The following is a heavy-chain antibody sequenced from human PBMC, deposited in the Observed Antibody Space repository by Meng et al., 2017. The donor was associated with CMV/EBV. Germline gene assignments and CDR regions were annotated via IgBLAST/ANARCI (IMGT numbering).Heavy chain of an antibody. Sequence: VDLLGSGQWLGNPLEDLSTTCTVSGGSVIRYYWSCIRQPAGKGLEWIERIYTRGSTNYNPSLKSRVTMSVDTSKNQFSLKLSSVTAADTAVYYCARSMVVAGDWFDPWGQGTLVTVSS. CDR1: GGSVIRYY. J-gene: IGHJ5*02. CDR2: IYTRGST. V-gene: IGHV4-4*07. D-gene: IGHD2-15*01. CDR3: ARSMVVAGDWFDP.